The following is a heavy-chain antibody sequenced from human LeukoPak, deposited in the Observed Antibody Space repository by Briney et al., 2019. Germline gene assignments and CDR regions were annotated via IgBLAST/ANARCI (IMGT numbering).Heavy chain of an antibody. J-gene: IGHJ1*01. CDR3: ARLAAVPG. CDR2: IHPNSGGT. Sequence: ASVKVSCKASGYTFTGYYLHWVRQAPGQGLEWMGWIHPNSGGTNYAQKFQGRVAMTRDTSISTAYMELSSLRSDDTAVYYCARLAAVPGWGQGTLVTVSS. CDR1: GYTFTGYY. D-gene: IGHD6-19*01. V-gene: IGHV1-2*02.